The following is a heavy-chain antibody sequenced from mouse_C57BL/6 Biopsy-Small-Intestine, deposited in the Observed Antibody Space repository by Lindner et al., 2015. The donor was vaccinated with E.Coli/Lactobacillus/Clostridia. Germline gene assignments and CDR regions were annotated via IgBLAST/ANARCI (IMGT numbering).Heavy chain of an antibody. V-gene: IGHV1-64*01. J-gene: IGHJ1*01. CDR3: ARETRSSEWLFNAFDV. CDR2: INPKSGGT. Sequence: SVKVSCKASGYTFTGSFIHWVRQAPGEGLEWMGWINPKSGGTNYAQTFRGRVTMTRDTSTSTAYMELSSLRSDDTAVYYCARETRSSEWLFNAFDVWGLGTLVTVST. CDR1: GYTFTGSF. D-gene: IGHD1-3*01.